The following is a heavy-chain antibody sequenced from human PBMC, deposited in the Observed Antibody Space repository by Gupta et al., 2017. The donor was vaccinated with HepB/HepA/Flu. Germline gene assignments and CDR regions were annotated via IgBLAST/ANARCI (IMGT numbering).Heavy chain of an antibody. CDR3: ARDRLVGATTVDAFDI. J-gene: IGHJ3*02. CDR2: INPSGGST. CDR1: GYTFTSYY. V-gene: IGHV1-46*01. D-gene: IGHD1-26*01. Sequence: QVQLVQSGAEVKKPGASVKVSCKASGYTFTSYYMHWVRQAPGQGLEWMGIINPSGGSTSYAQKFQGRVTMTRDTSTSTVYMELSSLRSEDTAVYYCARDRLVGATTVDAFDIWGQGTMVTVSS.